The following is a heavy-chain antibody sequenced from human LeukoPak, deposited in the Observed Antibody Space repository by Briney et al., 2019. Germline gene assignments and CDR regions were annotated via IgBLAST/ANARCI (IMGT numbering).Heavy chain of an antibody. Sequence: GGSLRLSCAASGFTFSSYAMSWVRQAAGKGLEWVSVISGSGGTTYYTDSVKGRFTISRDNSKNTLYLQMNSLRAEDTAVYYCARASLDSSGSYYYGMDVWGQGTTVTVSS. V-gene: IGHV3-23*01. D-gene: IGHD3-22*01. CDR2: ISGSGGTT. CDR1: GFTFSSYA. CDR3: ARASLDSSGSYYYGMDV. J-gene: IGHJ6*02.